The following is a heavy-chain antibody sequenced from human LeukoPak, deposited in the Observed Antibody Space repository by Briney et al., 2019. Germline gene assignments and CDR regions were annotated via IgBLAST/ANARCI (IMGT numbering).Heavy chain of an antibody. J-gene: IGHJ4*02. CDR3: ARGDPYYHGSGSYSPYYFDY. D-gene: IGHD3-10*01. CDR1: GGSLSGYY. Sequence: SETLSLTCAVYGGSLSGYYWSLIRQPPGKGLEWIGEINHSGSTNYNPSLKSRVTISLDTSKNQFSLKLSSVTAADTAVYYCARGDPYYHGSGSYSPYYFDYWGQGTLVTVSS. V-gene: IGHV4-34*01. CDR2: INHSGST.